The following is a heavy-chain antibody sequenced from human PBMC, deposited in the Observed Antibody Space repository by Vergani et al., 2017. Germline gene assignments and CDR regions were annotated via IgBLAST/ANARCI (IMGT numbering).Heavy chain of an antibody. V-gene: IGHV1-69*02. CDR1: GDIFNNYT. CDR3: ARVSPGDNSGCEPFVY. J-gene: IGHJ4*02. D-gene: IGHD6-19*01. Sequence: QVHLEQSGTEVKKPGSSVKVSCKVSGDIFNNYTVTWVRQAPGQGLEWMGRIIPIIRLATSAQKFQDRVKITGDTSTNTVYMEMNNLRSEDTAVYYCARVSPGDNSGCEPFVYCVQGTVVTVSS. CDR2: IIPIIRLA.